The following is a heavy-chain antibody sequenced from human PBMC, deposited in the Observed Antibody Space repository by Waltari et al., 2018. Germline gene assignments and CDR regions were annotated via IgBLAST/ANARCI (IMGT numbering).Heavy chain of an antibody. D-gene: IGHD6-13*01. CDR2: ISSTSSDI. V-gene: IGHV3-21*02. J-gene: IGHJ6*02. CDR1: GFHFNTFT. Sequence: EVQLVESGGGLVKPGWSRRLYCAASGFHFNTFTMNWFRQAPGKGLDWVSSISSTSSDIYYADSVKGRFTISRDNAKSSLYLQLNSLRAEDTAVYYCAGGYSSYYGMDVWGQGTTVTVSS. CDR3: AGGYSSYYGMDV.